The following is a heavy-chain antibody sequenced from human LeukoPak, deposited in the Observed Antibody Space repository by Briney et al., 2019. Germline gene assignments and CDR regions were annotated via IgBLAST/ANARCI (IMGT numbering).Heavy chain of an antibody. D-gene: IGHD2-8*01. CDR1: GFTYSRYS. Sequence: GGSLRLSCVASGFTYSRYSMNWVRQAPGKGLEWVATISSISHYIYHADSVRGRFTVSRDNARNSLYLQMNSLRAEDTSIYYCARDLSSCMPGGFDYWGQGILVTVSA. CDR3: ARDLSSCMPGGFDY. V-gene: IGHV3-21*01. CDR2: ISSISHYI. J-gene: IGHJ4*02.